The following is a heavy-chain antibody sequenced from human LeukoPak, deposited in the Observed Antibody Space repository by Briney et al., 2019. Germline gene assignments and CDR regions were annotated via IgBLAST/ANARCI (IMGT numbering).Heavy chain of an antibody. Sequence: PSETLSLTCTVSGGSISSGSYYWSWIRQPAGKGLEWIGRIYTSGSTNYNPSLKSRVTISVDTSKNQFSLKLSSVTAADTAVYYCAREGAARHRDDAFDIWGQGTMVTVSS. J-gene: IGHJ3*02. D-gene: IGHD6-6*01. CDR3: AREGAARHRDDAFDI. CDR2: IYTSGST. CDR1: GGSISSGSYY. V-gene: IGHV4-61*02.